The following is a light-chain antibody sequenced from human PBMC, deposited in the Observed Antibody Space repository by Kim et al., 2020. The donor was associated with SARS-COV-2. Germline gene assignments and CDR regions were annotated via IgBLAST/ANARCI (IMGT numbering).Light chain of an antibody. CDR3: ISYTSSSTCV. CDR1: SSDVGGYYY. V-gene: IGLV2-14*01. CDR2: DIS. J-gene: IGLJ2*01. Sequence: QSALTQPASVSGSPGQTITISCTGTSSDVGGYYYVSWYQQHPGEAPKLMIYDISKRPSGLSNRFSGSKSGNTASLTISGLQAEDEADYYCISYTSSSTCVFGGGTQLTV.